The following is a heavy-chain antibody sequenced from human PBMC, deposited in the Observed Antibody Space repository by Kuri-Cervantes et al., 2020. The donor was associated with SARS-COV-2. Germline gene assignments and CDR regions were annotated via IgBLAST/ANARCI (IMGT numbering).Heavy chain of an antibody. J-gene: IGHJ4*02. CDR2: ISISGGTT. CDR1: GFTFSNHA. Sequence: GESLKISCATSGFTFSNHAMHWVRQAPGKGLEWVSGISISGGTTFYPDSVKGRFTISRDDSKNMAYLQMNSLKAEDTAVYYCTTLIDYWGQGALVTVSS. CDR3: TTLIDY. V-gene: IGHV3-23*01.